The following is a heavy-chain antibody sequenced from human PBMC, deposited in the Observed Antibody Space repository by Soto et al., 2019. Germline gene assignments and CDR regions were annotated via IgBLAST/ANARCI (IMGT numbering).Heavy chain of an antibody. D-gene: IGHD6-13*01. CDR2: IGVSGSSI. Sequence: VGSLRLSCAASEFTFNNYGINWVRQAPEKGLEWVSYIGVSGSSIYYADSVKGRFTISRDDAKDSLYLQMNSLRAEDTAVYYCARGTAPAVVEFWGQGTLVTVSS. CDR3: ARGTAPAVVEF. V-gene: IGHV3-48*01. J-gene: IGHJ4*02. CDR1: EFTFNNYG.